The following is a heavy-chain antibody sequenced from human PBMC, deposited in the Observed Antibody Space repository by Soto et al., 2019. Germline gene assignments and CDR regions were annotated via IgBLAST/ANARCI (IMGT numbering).Heavy chain of an antibody. D-gene: IGHD6-13*01. CDR1: GYTFSNYY. V-gene: IGHV1-46*01. J-gene: IGHJ5*02. Sequence: QVQVVQSGAEVKKPGASVKVSCKASGYTFSNYYIHWVRQAPGQGLEWMGIINPRDSSTKYAQKVQGRVTMTRDTSASTVYMDLSSLRSEDTAVYYGARDTYSSSENWFDAWGQGTLVTVSS. CDR3: ARDTYSSSENWFDA. CDR2: INPRDSST.